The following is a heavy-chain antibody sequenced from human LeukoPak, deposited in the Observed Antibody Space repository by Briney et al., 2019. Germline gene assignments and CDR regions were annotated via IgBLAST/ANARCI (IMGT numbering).Heavy chain of an antibody. Sequence: PSETLSLTCTVSGGSISSSSYYWGWIRQPPGKGLEWIGSIYYSGSTYYNPSLKSRVTISVDTSKNQFSLKLSSVTAADTAVYYCARDLNGEGWFDPWGQGTLVTVSS. CDR1: GGSISSSSYY. CDR3: ARDLNGEGWFDP. CDR2: IYYSGST. J-gene: IGHJ5*02. D-gene: IGHD2-8*01. V-gene: IGHV4-39*07.